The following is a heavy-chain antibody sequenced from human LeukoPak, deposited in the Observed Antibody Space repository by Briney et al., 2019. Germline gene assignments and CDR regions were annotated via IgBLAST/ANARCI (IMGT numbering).Heavy chain of an antibody. D-gene: IGHD3-22*01. J-gene: IGHJ4*02. CDR2: ITGSGTGT. V-gene: IGHV3-23*01. CDR1: EFTFGSYD. CDR3: ARRTSGSFDQ. Sequence: PGGSLRLSCAASEFTFGSYDMNWVRQAPGKGLEWVSTITGSGTGTFYADSVKGRFTISRDNSKNTLYLQMDTLRAEDTAVYYCARRTSGSFDQWGQGILVTVSS.